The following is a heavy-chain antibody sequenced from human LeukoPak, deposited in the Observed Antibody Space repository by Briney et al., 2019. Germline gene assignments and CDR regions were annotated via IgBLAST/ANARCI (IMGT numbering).Heavy chain of an antibody. V-gene: IGHV3-21*01. J-gene: IGHJ4*02. CDR1: GFTFDDYG. Sequence: GGSLRLSCAASGFTFDDYGMSWVRQAPGKGLEWVSSISSSSSYIYYADSVKGRFTISRDNAENSVFLQMSSLRAEDTAVYFCAREYYSSGFDLWGQGTLVTVSS. D-gene: IGHD6-19*01. CDR3: AREYYSSGFDL. CDR2: ISSSSSYI.